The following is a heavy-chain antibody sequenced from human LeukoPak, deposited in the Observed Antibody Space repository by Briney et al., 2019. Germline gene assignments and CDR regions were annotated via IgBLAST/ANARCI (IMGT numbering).Heavy chain of an antibody. V-gene: IGHV4-38-2*02. CDR3: ARRGSSSSEDY. CDR1: GYSISSGYY. J-gene: IGHJ4*02. D-gene: IGHD6-6*01. Sequence: PSETLSLTCTVSGYSISSGYYWGWIRPPPGKGLEWIGSIYHSGSTYYNPSLESRVTISVDTSKNQFSLKLSSVTAADTAVYYCARRGSSSSEDYWGQGTLVTVSS. CDR2: IYHSGST.